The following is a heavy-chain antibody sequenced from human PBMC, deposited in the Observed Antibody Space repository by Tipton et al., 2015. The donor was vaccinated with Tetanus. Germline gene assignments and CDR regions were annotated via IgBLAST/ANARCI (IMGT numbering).Heavy chain of an antibody. V-gene: IGHV3-33*01. Sequence: SLRLSCAASGFTFSSYGMHWVRQAPGKGLEWVAVIWYDGSNKYYADSVKGRFTISRDNSKNTLYLQMNSLRAEDTAVYYCAGPSGYSYGRFDYWGQGTLVTVSS. CDR2: IWYDGSNK. D-gene: IGHD5-18*01. CDR1: GFTFSSYG. J-gene: IGHJ4*02. CDR3: AGPSGYSYGRFDY.